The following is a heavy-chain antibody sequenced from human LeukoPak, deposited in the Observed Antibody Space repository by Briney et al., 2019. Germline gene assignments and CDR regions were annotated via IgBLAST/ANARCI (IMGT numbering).Heavy chain of an antibody. CDR2: ISAYNGNT. CDR3: AREGSSWYEFGY. Sequence: ASVKVSCKASGYVFSNYGISWVRQVPGQGLEWMGWISAYNGNTNYAQKFQDGVTMTTDTSTSTAYMELRSLRSDDTAVYYCAREGSSWYEFGYWGRGTLVAVSS. V-gene: IGHV1-18*01. J-gene: IGHJ4*02. CDR1: GYVFSNYG. D-gene: IGHD6-13*01.